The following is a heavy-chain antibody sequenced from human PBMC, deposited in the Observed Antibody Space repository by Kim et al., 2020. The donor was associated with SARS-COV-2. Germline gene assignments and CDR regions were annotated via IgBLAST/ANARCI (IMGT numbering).Heavy chain of an antibody. V-gene: IGHV3-9*01. D-gene: IGHD3-22*01. CDR1: GFTFADYA. J-gene: IGHJ6*04. CDR2: ISWNSGSI. Sequence: GSSLRLSCAVSGFTFADYAMHWVRQAPGKGLEWVSGISWNSGSIGYADSVKGRFTISRDNAKSSLYLQMNSLRGEDTALYYCARNMWADVVTAVDFWGKGTTVIVSS. CDR3: ARNMWADVVTAVDF.